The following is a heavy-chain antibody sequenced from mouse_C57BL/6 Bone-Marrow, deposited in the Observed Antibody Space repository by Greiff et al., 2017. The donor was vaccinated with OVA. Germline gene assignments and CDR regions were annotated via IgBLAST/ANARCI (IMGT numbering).Heavy chain of an antibody. V-gene: IGHV6-3*01. D-gene: IGHD1-1*01. Sequence: EVQLVESGGGLVQPGGSMKLSCVASGFTFSNYWMNWVRQSPEKGLEWVAQIRLKSDNYATHYAESVKGRFTISRDDSKSSVYLQMNNLRAEDTGIYYCTQSPLIYYYGSSWYFDVWGTGTTVTVSS. CDR3: TQSPLIYYYGSSWYFDV. CDR2: IRLKSDNYAT. J-gene: IGHJ1*03. CDR1: GFTFSNYW.